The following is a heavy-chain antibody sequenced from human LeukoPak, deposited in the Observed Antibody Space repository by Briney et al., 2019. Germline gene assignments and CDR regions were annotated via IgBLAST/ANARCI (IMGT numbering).Heavy chain of an antibody. V-gene: IGHV3-74*01. D-gene: IGHD2-2*01. CDR3: ARGAYCSSTSCYALRYYYYGMDV. CDR2: IISVGSST. J-gene: IGHJ6*02. Sequence: GGSLRLSCAASGFTFSSYWMHWVRQAPGKGLVWVSRIISVGSSTSYADSVKGRFTISRDNAKNTLYLQKNSLRAEDTAVYYCARGAYCSSTSCYALRYYYYGMDVWGQGTTVTVSS. CDR1: GFTFSSYW.